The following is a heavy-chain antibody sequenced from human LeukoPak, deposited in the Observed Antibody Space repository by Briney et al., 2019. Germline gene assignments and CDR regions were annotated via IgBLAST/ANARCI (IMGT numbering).Heavy chain of an antibody. D-gene: IGHD5-24*01. V-gene: IGHV4-39*07. CDR3: ASAAWDGDGYNLLRRYGMDV. Sequence: SETLSLTCTVSGGSINSTAHYWGWIRQPPGKGLEWIGSIYHSESASHNPSLKSRVTMSVDTSKNQFSLKLSSVTAADTAVYYCASAAWDGDGYNLLRRYGMDVWGQGTTVTVSS. CDR2: IYHSESA. CDR1: GGSINSTAHY. J-gene: IGHJ6*02.